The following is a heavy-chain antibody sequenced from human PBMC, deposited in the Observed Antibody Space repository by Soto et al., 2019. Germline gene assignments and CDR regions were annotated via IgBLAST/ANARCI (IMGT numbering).Heavy chain of an antibody. CDR1: GGSISNYY. D-gene: IGHD5-18*01. J-gene: IGHJ4*02. CDR3: VRGGGGYGNGTIDY. Sequence: QVQLQESGPGLVKPSETLSLTCTVSGGSISNYYWSWVRQSPGKGLEWIGYIFYIGTTNYNPSLKSRVTISLDTSKNQFSLTLRSVTAADTAVYYCVRGGGGYGNGTIDYWGQGTLVTVAS. CDR2: IFYIGTT. V-gene: IGHV4-59*01.